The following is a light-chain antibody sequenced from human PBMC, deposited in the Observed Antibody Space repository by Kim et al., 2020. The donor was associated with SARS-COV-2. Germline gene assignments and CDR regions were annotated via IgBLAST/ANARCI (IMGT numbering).Light chain of an antibody. CDR2: GVT. Sequence: GQSITISCTGTSNDVGGYNYVSWYQQHPGKAPKLMTYGVTERPSGVPDRFSGSKSGNTASLTISGLQAEDEADYYCCSYAGSSSLVFGGGTKVTVL. V-gene: IGLV2-11*03. CDR1: SNDVGGYNY. J-gene: IGLJ3*02. CDR3: CSYAGSSSLV.